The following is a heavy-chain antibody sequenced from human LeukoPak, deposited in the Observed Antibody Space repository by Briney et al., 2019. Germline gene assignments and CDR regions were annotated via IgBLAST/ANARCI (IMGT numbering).Heavy chain of an antibody. V-gene: IGHV5-10-1*01. CDR1: GYSFTNYW. Sequence: GESLKISCEGSGYSFTNYWISWVRQKPGRGLDWMARIDPSDSQPNYNPAFRGHVTVSVAKSISTAYLQWSSLEASDTAIYYCARRNRDKAISLDLWGRGTMVTVSS. CDR3: ARRNRDKAISLDL. D-gene: IGHD1-14*01. CDR2: IDPSDSQP. J-gene: IGHJ2*01.